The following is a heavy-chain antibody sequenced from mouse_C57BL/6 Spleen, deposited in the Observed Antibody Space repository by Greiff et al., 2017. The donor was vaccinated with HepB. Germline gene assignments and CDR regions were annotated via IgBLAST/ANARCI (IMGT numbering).Heavy chain of an antibody. CDR3: ARYKFDDYDGFDY. CDR1: GYSITSDY. J-gene: IGHJ2*01. V-gene: IGHV3-8*01. CDR2: ISYSGST. D-gene: IGHD2-4*01. Sequence: EVKLMESGPGLAKPSQTLSLTCSVTGYSITSDYWNWIRKFPGNKLEYMGYISYSGSTYYNPSLKSRISITRDTSKNQYYLQLNSVTTEDTATSYCARYKFDDYDGFDYWGQGTTLTVSS.